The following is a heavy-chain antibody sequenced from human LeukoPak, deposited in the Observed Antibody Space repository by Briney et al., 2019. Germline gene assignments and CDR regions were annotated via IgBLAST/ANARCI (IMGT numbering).Heavy chain of an antibody. CDR3: ARAQETYSSGWYGYAFDI. V-gene: IGHV1-2*02. CDR1: GYTFTGYY. CDR2: INPNSGGT. D-gene: IGHD6-19*01. Sequence: VASVKVSCKASGYTFTGYYMHWVRQAPGQGLEWMGWINPNSGGTNYAQKFRGRVTMTRDTSISTAYMELSRLRSDDTAVYYCARAQETYSSGWYGYAFDIWGQGTVVTVSS. J-gene: IGHJ3*02.